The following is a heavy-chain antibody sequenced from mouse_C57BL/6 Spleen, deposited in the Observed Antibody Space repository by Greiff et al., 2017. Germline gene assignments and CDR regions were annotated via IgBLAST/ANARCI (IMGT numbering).Heavy chain of an antibody. CDR1: GYTFTSYG. CDR3: ADQANYYGSSYWYFDV. CDR2: IYPRSGNT. Sequence: QVQLKQSGAELARPGASVKLSCKASGYTFTSYGISWVKQRTGQGLEWIGEIYPRSGNTYYNEKFKGKATLTADKSSSTAYRELRSLTSEEPAVYICADQANYYGSSYWYFDVWGTGTTVTVTS. V-gene: IGHV1-81*01. J-gene: IGHJ1*03. D-gene: IGHD1-1*01.